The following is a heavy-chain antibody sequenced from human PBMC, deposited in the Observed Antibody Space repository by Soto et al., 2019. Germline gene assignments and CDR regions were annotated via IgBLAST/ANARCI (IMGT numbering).Heavy chain of an antibody. J-gene: IGHJ6*02. CDR2: IYYSGST. CDR1: GDSISTYY. CDR3: ARFRTLGKDYGVDV. V-gene: IGHV4-59*08. D-gene: IGHD2-2*01. Sequence: SETLSLTCTVTGDSISTYYWSWIRQPPGKGLEWIGYIYYSGSTNYNPSLKSRVTISVDTSKNQFSLRLTSVTAADTAVYFCARFRTLGKDYGVDVWAQGTTVTVS.